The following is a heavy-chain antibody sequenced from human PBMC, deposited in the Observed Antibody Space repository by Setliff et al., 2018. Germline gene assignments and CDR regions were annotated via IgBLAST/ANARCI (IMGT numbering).Heavy chain of an antibody. CDR3: AAWESTNV. J-gene: IGHJ6*02. CDR2: IKQDGSEK. V-gene: IGHV3-7*01. D-gene: IGHD1-26*01. Sequence: GGSLRLSCAVSGFTFSNYWMTWVRQAPGKGLEWVANIKQDGSEKRYVDSVNGRLTISRDNAKNSLYLQMSSLTAEDTAVYFCAAWESTNVWGQGTTVTVSS. CDR1: GFTFSNYW.